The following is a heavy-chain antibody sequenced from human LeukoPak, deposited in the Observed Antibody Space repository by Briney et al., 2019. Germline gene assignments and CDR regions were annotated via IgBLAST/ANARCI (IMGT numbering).Heavy chain of an antibody. V-gene: IGHV3-30*18. CDR1: GFAFRSHG. Sequence: GTSLRLSCAASGFAFRSHGMHWVRQAPGKGLEWVALISNDGTIKYYADSVKGRFTISRDNSKNTLYLQMDSLRVEDTAVYYCAKWLRDYDSYGYYWGQGTLVTVSS. CDR2: ISNDGTIK. CDR3: AKWLRDYDSYGYY. J-gene: IGHJ4*02. D-gene: IGHD3-22*01.